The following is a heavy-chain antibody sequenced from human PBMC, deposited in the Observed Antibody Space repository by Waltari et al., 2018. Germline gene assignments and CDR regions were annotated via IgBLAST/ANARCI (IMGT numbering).Heavy chain of an antibody. CDR1: GGSISSGSYY. CDR2: TYTSGGT. J-gene: IGHJ3*02. D-gene: IGHD3-22*01. V-gene: IGHV4-61*02. Sequence: QVQLQESGPGLVKPSQTLSLTCTVSGGSISSGSYYWSWIRQPAGKGLEWIGRTYTSGGTNYNPSRKRRATISVDTSKNQFSLKLSSVTAADTAVYYCARAADDSSGYFGAFDIWGQGTMVTVSS. CDR3: ARAADDSSGYFGAFDI.